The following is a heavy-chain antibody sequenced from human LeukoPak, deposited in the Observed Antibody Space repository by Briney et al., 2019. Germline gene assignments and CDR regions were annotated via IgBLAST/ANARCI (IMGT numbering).Heavy chain of an antibody. Sequence: GGSLRPSCAASGFTFSSYWMSWVRQAPGKGLEWVANIKQDGSEKYYVDSVKGRFTISRDNAKNSLYLQMNSLRAEDTAVYYCARAGTGEYFRRKYFNFWGQGTLVTVSS. CDR1: GFTFSSYW. D-gene: IGHD2/OR15-2a*01. CDR2: IKQDGSEK. CDR3: ARAGTGEYFRRKYFNF. V-gene: IGHV3-7*01. J-gene: IGHJ4*02.